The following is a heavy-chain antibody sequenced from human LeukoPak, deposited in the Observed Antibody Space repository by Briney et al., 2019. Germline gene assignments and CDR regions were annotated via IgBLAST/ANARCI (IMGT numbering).Heavy chain of an antibody. J-gene: IGHJ3*02. CDR2: IYYSGST. CDR3: ARDLSLGDPIPDDAFDI. D-gene: IGHD3-16*01. Sequence: PSETLSLTCTVSGGSISSSSYYWGWIRQPPGKGLEWIGSIYYSGSTYYNPSLKSRVTISVDTSKNQFSLKLSSVTAADTAVYYCARDLSLGDPIPDDAFDIWGQGTMVTVSS. CDR1: GGSISSSSYY. V-gene: IGHV4-39*07.